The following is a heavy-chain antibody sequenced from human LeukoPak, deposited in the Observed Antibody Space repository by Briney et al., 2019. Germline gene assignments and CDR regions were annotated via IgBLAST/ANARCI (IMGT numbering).Heavy chain of an antibody. D-gene: IGHD3-16*02. V-gene: IGHV3-11*01. CDR2: VSISGGTI. CDR1: GFIFSDYY. J-gene: IGHJ4*02. Sequence: NAGGSLRLSCAASGFIFSDYYMSWIRQAPGKGLEWVSYVSISGGTIYYADSVRGRFTISRDNAKNSLYLQMNSLRAEDTAIYYCARTMITFGGVIVPMGFDYWGQGTLVTVSS. CDR3: ARTMITFGGVIVPMGFDY.